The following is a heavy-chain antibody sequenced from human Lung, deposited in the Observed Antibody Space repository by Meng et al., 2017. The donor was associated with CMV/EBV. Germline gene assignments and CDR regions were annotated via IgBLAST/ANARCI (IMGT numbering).Heavy chain of an antibody. J-gene: IGHJ4*02. V-gene: IGHV1-8*03. CDR1: GYTFSSYD. Sequence: CKASGYTFSSYDINWVRQATGLGLEWMGWMDPNSGNTGYAQKFQGRVTFTRNTSISTAYMELSSLRSEDTAVYYCARARIAALLAFDHWAREPWSPSPQ. CDR3: ARARIAALLAFDH. D-gene: IGHD6-13*01. CDR2: MDPNSGNT.